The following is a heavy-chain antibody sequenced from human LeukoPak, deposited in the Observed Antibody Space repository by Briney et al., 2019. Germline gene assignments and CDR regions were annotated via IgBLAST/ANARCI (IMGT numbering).Heavy chain of an antibody. V-gene: IGHV4-34*01. Sequence: SETLSLTCAVYGGSFSGYYGSWIRQPPGKGLEWIGGINHSGSTNYNPSLKSRVTISVDTSKNQFSLKLSSVTAADTAVYYCARCPGSWSGYDAFDIWGQGTMVTVSS. J-gene: IGHJ3*02. CDR1: GGSFSGYY. D-gene: IGHD6-13*01. CDR3: ARCPGSWSGYDAFDI. CDR2: INHSGST.